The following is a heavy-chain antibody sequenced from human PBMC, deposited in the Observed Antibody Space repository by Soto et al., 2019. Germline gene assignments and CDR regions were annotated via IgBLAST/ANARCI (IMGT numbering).Heavy chain of an antibody. CDR1: GYTFTSYG. V-gene: IGHV1-18*01. CDR3: ARLLGGRPDAFDI. CDR2: ISAYNCNT. D-gene: IGHD2-15*01. J-gene: IGHJ3*02. Sequence: QVQLVQSGAEVNKPGASVKVSCKASGYTFTSYGISWVRQAPGQGLEWMGWISAYNCNTNYAQKLQGRVTMTTDTSTSTAYVELRGLRSDDPAVYYGARLLGGRPDAFDIWGQGPMVTVSS.